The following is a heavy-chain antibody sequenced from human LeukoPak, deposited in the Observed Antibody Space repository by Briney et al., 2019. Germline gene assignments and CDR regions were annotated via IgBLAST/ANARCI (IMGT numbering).Heavy chain of an antibody. CDR1: GYTFSSYD. J-gene: IGHJ4*02. CDR3: ARGQKSALTYGSGTYAYYFDY. V-gene: IGHV1-8*01. D-gene: IGHD3-10*01. Sequence: ASVKVSCKASGYTFSSYDINWVRQATGQGLEWMGWMNPNSGNTGYAQKFQGRVTMTRNTSISTAYMELSSLRSEDTAVNYCARGQKSALTYGSGTYAYYFDYWGQGTLVTVSS. CDR2: MNPNSGNT.